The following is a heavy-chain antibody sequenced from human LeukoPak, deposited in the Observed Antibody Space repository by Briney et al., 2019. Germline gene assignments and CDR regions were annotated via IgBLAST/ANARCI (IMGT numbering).Heavy chain of an antibody. Sequence: GGSLRLSCAASGFPFSSYGMHWVRQAPGKGLEWVAFIRYDGSNKYYADSVKGRFTISRDNSKNTLYLQMNSLRAEDTAVYYCAKGEIEVMGYWGQGTLVTVSS. CDR1: GFPFSSYG. D-gene: IGHD5-24*01. J-gene: IGHJ4*02. CDR2: IRYDGSNK. CDR3: AKGEIEVMGY. V-gene: IGHV3-30*02.